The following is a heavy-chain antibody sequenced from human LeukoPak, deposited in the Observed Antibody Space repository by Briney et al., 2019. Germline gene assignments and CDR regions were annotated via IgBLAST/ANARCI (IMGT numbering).Heavy chain of an antibody. D-gene: IGHD1-26*01. Sequence: PGGSLRLSCAASGFTFSSYSMSWVRQAPGKGLEWVSSISSSSSYIYYADSVKGRFTISRDNAKNSLYLQMNSLRAEDTAVYYCARVGCSGSYCFDYWGQGTLVTISS. J-gene: IGHJ4*02. CDR1: GFTFSSYS. CDR2: ISSSSSYI. CDR3: ARVGCSGSYCFDY. V-gene: IGHV3-21*01.